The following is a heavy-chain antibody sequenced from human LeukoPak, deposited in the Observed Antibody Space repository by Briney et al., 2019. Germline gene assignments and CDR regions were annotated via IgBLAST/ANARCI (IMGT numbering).Heavy chain of an antibody. D-gene: IGHD4-17*01. CDR1: GYTFTSYD. CDR3: ARXLYGDYSDFDY. V-gene: IGHV1-8*01. CDR2: MNPNSGNT. J-gene: IGHJ4*02. Sequence: ASVKVSCTASGYTFTSYDINWVRQAPGKGLEWMGWMNPNSGNTGYAQTFQGRVTMTRDTSISTDYMELSSLRSEDTAVYYCARXLYGDYSDFDYWGQGTLVTVSS.